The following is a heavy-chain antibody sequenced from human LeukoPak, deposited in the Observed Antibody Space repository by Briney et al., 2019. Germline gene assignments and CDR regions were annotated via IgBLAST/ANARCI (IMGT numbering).Heavy chain of an antibody. Sequence: QTGGSLRLSCAASGFTFSTSWMHWVRQAPGKGLVWVSRINSDGSSTIYAESVKGRFTVSRDNAKNTLYLQMNSLRAEDTAVYYCARDDWGSLDYWGQGTLVTVSS. D-gene: IGHD7-27*01. CDR1: GFTFSTSW. CDR3: ARDDWGSLDY. CDR2: INSDGSST. J-gene: IGHJ4*02. V-gene: IGHV3-74*01.